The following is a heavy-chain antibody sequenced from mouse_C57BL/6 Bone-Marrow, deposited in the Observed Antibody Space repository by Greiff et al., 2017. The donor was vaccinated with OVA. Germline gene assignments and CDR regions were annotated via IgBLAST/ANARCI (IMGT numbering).Heavy chain of an antibody. D-gene: IGHD1-1*01. J-gene: IGHJ4*01. CDR2: IWRGGST. Sequence: VQGVESGPGLVQPSQSLSITCTVSGFSLTSYGVHWVRQSPGKGLEWLGVIWRGGSTDYNAAFMSRLSITKDNSKSQVFFKMNSLQADDTAIYYCAAVVSYYYAMDYWGQGTSVTVSS. CDR1: GFSLTSYG. V-gene: IGHV2-5*01. CDR3: AAVVSYYYAMDY.